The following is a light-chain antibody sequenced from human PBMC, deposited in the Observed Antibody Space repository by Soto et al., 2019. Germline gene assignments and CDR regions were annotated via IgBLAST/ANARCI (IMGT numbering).Light chain of an antibody. J-gene: IGLJ1*01. V-gene: IGLV2-11*01. Sequence: QSALTQPPSVSGSPGQSVTMSCTGTTSYFGGYNHVSWYQHHPGKVPKLIIYYFTKRPSRVPDLFSGFKSGNTASSTFSGVKAEDEADYSCCSSAGTYTFVFGTGTKVTVL. CDR1: TSYFGGYNH. CDR2: YFT. CDR3: CSSAGTYTFV.